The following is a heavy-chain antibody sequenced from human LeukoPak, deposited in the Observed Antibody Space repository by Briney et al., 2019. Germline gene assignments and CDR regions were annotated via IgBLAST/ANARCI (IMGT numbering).Heavy chain of an antibody. CDR1: GFTFSSYA. V-gene: IGHV3-23*01. CDR3: AKDWEEGERELPESNFDY. J-gene: IGHJ4*02. Sequence: TGGSLRLSCAASGFTFSSYAMSWVRQAPGKGLEWVSAISGSGGSTYYADSVKGRFTISRDNSKNTLYLQMNSLRAEDTAVYYCAKDWEEGERELPESNFDYWGQGTLVTVSS. D-gene: IGHD1-26*01. CDR2: ISGSGGST.